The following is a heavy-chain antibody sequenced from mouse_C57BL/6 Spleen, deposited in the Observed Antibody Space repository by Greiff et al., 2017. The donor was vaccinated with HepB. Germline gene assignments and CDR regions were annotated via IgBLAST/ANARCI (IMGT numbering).Heavy chain of an antibody. V-gene: IGHV1-80*01. J-gene: IGHJ4*01. Sequence: QVQLQQSGAELVKPGASVKISCKASGYAFSSYWMNWVKQRPGKGLEWIGQIYPGDGDTNYNGKFKGKATLTADKSSSTAYMQLSSLTSEDSAVYFCAAERQGLAMDYWGQGTSVTVSS. CDR3: AAERQGLAMDY. CDR2: IYPGDGDT. CDR1: GYAFSSYW. D-gene: IGHD2-12*01.